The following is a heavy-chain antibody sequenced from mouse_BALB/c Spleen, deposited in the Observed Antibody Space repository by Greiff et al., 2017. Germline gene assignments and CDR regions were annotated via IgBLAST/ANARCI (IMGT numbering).Heavy chain of an antibody. J-gene: IGHJ4*01. V-gene: IGHV3-6*02. Sequence: DVQLQESGPGLVKPSQSLSLTCSVTGYSITSGYYWNWIRQFPGNKLEWMGYISYDGSNNYNPSLKNRISITRDTSKNQFFLKLNSVTTEDTATYYCARDGYAMDYWGHGTSVTVSS. CDR3: ARDGYAMDY. CDR2: ISYDGSN. CDR1: GYSITSGYY.